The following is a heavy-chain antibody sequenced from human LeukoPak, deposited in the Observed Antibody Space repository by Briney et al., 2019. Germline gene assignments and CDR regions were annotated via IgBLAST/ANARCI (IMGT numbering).Heavy chain of an antibody. D-gene: IGHD1-1*01. CDR1: GFTFSSYW. V-gene: IGHV3-7*01. Sequence: GGSLRLPCAASGFTFSSYWMSWVRQAPGKGLEWVANIKQDGSEKYYVDSVEGRFTISRDDAKNSLYLQMNSLRAEDTAVYYRARSPRYNWNDVSAFDIWGQGTMVTVSS. CDR2: IKQDGSEK. J-gene: IGHJ3*02. CDR3: ARSPRYNWNDVSAFDI.